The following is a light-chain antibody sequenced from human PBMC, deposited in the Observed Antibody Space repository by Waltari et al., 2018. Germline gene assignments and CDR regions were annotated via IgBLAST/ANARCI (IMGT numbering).Light chain of an antibody. CDR2: DAS. Sequence: DIQMTQSPSSLSASVGDRVTITCQASQGINNYLNWYQQNPGKAPVLLIYDASKLETGVPSRFSGSGSGRHFTLTISSLQPEDFATYYCQQYDNLPPSITFGQGTRLEIK. V-gene: IGKV1-33*01. CDR1: QGINNY. CDR3: QQYDNLPPSIT. J-gene: IGKJ5*01.